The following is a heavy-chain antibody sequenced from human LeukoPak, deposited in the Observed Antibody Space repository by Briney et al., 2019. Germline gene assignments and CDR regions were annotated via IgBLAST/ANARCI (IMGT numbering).Heavy chain of an antibody. Sequence: AAVKVSREASGYTFTSYCISCVRQAPARGLEWVGWITAYKGNTNYPQKLQGRVTMTTDTSTSTAYMELRSLRSDDTAVYYCARDGDCSSTSCYTGYYYYYMDVWGKGTTVTVSS. CDR1: GYTFTSYC. CDR3: ARDGDCSSTSCYTGYYYYYMDV. J-gene: IGHJ6*03. V-gene: IGHV1-18*01. D-gene: IGHD2-2*02. CDR2: ITAYKGNT.